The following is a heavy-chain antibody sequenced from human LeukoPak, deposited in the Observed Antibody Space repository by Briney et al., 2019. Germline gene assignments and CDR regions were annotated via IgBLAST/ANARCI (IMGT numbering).Heavy chain of an antibody. CDR2: IYYSGST. V-gene: IGHV4-59*01. CDR1: GVSIRSYY. D-gene: IGHD5-24*01. Sequence: SETLSLTCSVSGVSIRSYYWSWIRQPPGKGLEWIGSIYYSGSTSYNPSLKSRVTISVDTSKNQFSLKLSSVTAADTAVYYCARGHGYLDYWGQGTLVTVSS. J-gene: IGHJ4*02. CDR3: ARGHGYLDY.